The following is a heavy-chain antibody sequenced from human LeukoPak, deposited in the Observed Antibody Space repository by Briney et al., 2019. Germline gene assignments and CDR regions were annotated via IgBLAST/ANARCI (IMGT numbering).Heavy chain of an antibody. Sequence: SETLSLTCTVSGDSISSYYWNWVRQPPGKGLEWIGYIYYSGSTNCNPSLKSRVTISIDTSKNQFSLKLRSVTAADTAVYYCAREVPIVRGLRWDYWGQGTLVAVSS. D-gene: IGHD3-10*01. J-gene: IGHJ4*02. V-gene: IGHV4-59*01. CDR1: GDSISSYY. CDR3: AREVPIVRGLRWDY. CDR2: IYYSGST.